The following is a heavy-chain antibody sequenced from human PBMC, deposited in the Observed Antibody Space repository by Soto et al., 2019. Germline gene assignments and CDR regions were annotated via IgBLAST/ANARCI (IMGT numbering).Heavy chain of an antibody. D-gene: IGHD3-3*01. J-gene: IGHJ4*02. CDR3: TTDTYDDFWSGYYAPAIWDY. Sequence: EVQLVESGGGLVKPGGSLSLSCAASGFTFSNAWMSWVRQATGKGLEWVGRIKSKTDGGTTDYAAPVKGRFTISRDDSKNTLYLQRNSLTTEDTAVYYCTTDTYDDFWSGYYAPAIWDYWGQGTLVTVSS. CDR1: GFTFSNAW. V-gene: IGHV3-15*01. CDR2: IKSKTDGGTT.